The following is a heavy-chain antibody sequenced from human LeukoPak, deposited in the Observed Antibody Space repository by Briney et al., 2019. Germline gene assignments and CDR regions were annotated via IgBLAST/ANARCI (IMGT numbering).Heavy chain of an antibody. CDR1: GYTFTSYD. J-gene: IGHJ6*03. V-gene: IGHV1-8*01. Sequence: ASVKVSCKASGYTFTSYDINWVRHATGQGLEWMGWMNPNSGNTGYAQKFQGRVTMTRNTSISTAYMELSSLRSEDTAVYYCARGGSIKIFGESYMDVWGKGTTVTVSS. D-gene: IGHD3-3*01. CDR3: ARGGSIKIFGESYMDV. CDR2: MNPNSGNT.